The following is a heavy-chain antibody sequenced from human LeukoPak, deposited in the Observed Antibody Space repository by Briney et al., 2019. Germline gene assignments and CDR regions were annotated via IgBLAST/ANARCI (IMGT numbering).Heavy chain of an antibody. V-gene: IGHV3-53*01. J-gene: IGHJ4*02. CDR1: GFSVSNNY. D-gene: IGHD3-22*01. CDR3: ARDLNYYYDSSGNY. Sequence: GGSLRLSCVVSGFSVSNNYIIWVRQAPGNGLERVSVIYGDGRTSHSDSVKGRFTISRDNSKNTLYLQMNSLRAEDTAVYYCARDLNYYYDSSGNYWGQGTLVTVSS. CDR2: IYGDGRT.